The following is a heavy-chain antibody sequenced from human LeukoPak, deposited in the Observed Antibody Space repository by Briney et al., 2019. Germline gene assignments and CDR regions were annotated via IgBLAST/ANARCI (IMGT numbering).Heavy chain of an antibody. V-gene: IGHV4-59*01. J-gene: IGHJ5*02. D-gene: IGHD6-13*01. CDR2: IYYSGST. CDR1: GGSISSYY. CDR3: ARDLGGYSSSWYVGGVWFDP. Sequence: PSETLSLTCTVSGGSISSYYWSWIRQPPGKGLEWIGYIYYSGSTNYNPSLKSRVTISVDTSKNQFSLKLSSVTAADTAVYYCARDLGGYSSSWYVGGVWFDPWGQGTLVTVSS.